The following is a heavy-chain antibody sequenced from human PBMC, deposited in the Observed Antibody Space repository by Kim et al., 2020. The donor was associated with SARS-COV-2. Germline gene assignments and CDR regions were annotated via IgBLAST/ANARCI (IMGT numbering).Heavy chain of an antibody. CDR3: AKTCSAPSPSFDS. Sequence: GGSLRLSCAASGFTVSSYPMSWIRQAPGKGLEWVSSIGVNTHYADSVKGRFTVSRDNSRNTVYLQLNSLRAEDTALYYFAKTCSAPSPSFDSCGQG. V-gene: IGHV3-23*01. J-gene: IGHJ4*02. CDR2: IGVNT. CDR1: GFTVSSYP. D-gene: IGHD2-15*01.